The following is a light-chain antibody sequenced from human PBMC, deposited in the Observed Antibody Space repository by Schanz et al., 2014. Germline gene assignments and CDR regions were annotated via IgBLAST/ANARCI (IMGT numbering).Light chain of an antibody. CDR3: SSYVGSNNWV. Sequence: QSVLTQPPSASGTPGQRVTISCSGSSSNVGSNGVNWYQQLPGAAPKLLIYGNNQRPSGVPDRFSGSKSGTSASLAISGLQSEDEADYYCSSYVGSNNWVFGGGTKVTVL. CDR1: SSNVGSNG. V-gene: IGLV1-44*01. CDR2: GNN. J-gene: IGLJ3*02.